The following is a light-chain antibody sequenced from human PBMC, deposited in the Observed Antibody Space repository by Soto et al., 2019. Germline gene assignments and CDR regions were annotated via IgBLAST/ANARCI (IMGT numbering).Light chain of an antibody. CDR2: DAS. J-gene: IGKJ3*01. V-gene: IGKV3-11*01. CDR1: QSFRSF. CDR3: QHGGARST. Sequence: EIVLTQSPATLSLSPGERGALSCRSSQSFRSFLPWYQQKPGQAPRLLIYDASNRSTGISARFSGSESGTDSTLTSSRLVPEDFAFYYCQHGGARSTFGPGTKVDFK.